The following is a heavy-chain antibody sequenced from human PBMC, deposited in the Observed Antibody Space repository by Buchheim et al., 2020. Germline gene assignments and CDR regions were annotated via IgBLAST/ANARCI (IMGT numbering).Heavy chain of an antibody. V-gene: IGHV3-30*18. CDR2: ISYDGSNK. CDR3: AKDFNYYDSSGYPS. CDR1: GFTFSSYG. Sequence: QVQLVESGGGVVQPGRSLRLSCAASGFTFSSYGMHWVRQAPGKGLEWVAVISYDGSNKYYADSVKGRFTISRDNSKNTLYLQMNSLRAEDTAVYYCAKDFNYYDSSGYPSWGQGTL. J-gene: IGHJ4*02. D-gene: IGHD3-22*01.